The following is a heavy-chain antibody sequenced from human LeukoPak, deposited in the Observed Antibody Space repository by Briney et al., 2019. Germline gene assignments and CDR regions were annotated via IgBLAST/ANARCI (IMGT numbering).Heavy chain of an antibody. V-gene: IGHV3-11*01. CDR2: ISSSGSTI. CDR1: GFTFSDYY. Sequence: GGSLRLSCAASGFTFSDYYMSWIRQAPGKGLEWVSYISSSGSTIYYADSVKGRFTISRDNAKNSLYLQMNSLGAEDMALYYCARYNWNYLAFDIWGQGTMVTVSS. D-gene: IGHD1-7*01. CDR3: ARYNWNYLAFDI. J-gene: IGHJ3*02.